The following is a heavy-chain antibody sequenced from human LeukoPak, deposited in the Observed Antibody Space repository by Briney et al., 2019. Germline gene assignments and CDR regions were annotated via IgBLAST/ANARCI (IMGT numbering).Heavy chain of an antibody. CDR3: TTEGYTYGYPLDY. CDR1: GFTVNDAW. CDR2: IKSKTDGGTT. V-gene: IGHV3-15*01. J-gene: IGHJ4*02. Sequence: GGSLRLSCAASGFTVNDAWMSWVRRAPGKELEWVGRIKSKTDGGTTDYAAPVKGRSTISRDDSKNTLHLQMNSLKTEDTAVYYCTTEGYTYGYPLDYWGQGALVTVSS. D-gene: IGHD5-18*01.